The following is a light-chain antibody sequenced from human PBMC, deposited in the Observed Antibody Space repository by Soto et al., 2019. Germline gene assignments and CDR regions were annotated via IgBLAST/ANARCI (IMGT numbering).Light chain of an antibody. CDR1: NSNIGRNY. V-gene: IGLV1-47*01. CDR2: RNN. Sequence: QPVLTQPPSASGTPGQRVTISCSGSNSNIGRNYVYWYQQLPGTAPKLLIYRNNQRPSGVPDRFSGSKSGTSASLAISGLRSEDEADYYCAVWDDSLSVVFGGGTKVTVL. CDR3: AVWDDSLSVV. J-gene: IGLJ2*01.